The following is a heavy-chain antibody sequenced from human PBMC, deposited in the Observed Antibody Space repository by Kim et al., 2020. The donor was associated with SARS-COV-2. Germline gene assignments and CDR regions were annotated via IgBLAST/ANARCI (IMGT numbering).Heavy chain of an antibody. J-gene: IGHJ5*02. CDR3: ARDQGHSSGYFNWFDP. D-gene: IGHD3-22*01. V-gene: IGHV4-39*07. Sequence: SETLSLTCTVSGGSISSSSYYWGWIRQPPGKGLEWIGSIYYSGSTYYNPSLKSRVTISVDTSKNQFSLKLSSVTAADTAVYYCARDQGHSSGYFNWFDPWGQGTLVTVSS. CDR1: GGSISSSSYY. CDR2: IYYSGST.